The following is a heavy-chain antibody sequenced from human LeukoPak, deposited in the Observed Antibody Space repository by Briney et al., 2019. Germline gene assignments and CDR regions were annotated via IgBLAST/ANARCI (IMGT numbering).Heavy chain of an antibody. J-gene: IGHJ4*02. Sequence: PSETLSLTCNVSGGSISGYHWSWIRQPPGKGLEWLGYIYYSGGSNYNPSLKSRVTISVDRSKNQFSLKLSSVTAADTAVYYCARGIYCSSTSCYNLIFDYWGQGTLVTVSS. D-gene: IGHD2-2*01. CDR2: IYYSGGS. V-gene: IGHV4-59*12. CDR1: GGSISGYH. CDR3: ARGIYCSSTSCYNLIFDY.